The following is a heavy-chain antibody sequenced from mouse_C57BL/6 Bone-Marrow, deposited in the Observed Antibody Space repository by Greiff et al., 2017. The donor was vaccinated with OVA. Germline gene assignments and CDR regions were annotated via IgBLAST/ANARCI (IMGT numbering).Heavy chain of an antibody. CDR2: IDPETGGT. D-gene: IGHD2-5*01. V-gene: IGHV1-15*01. Sequence: VQLQQSGAELVRPGASVTLSCKASGYTFTDYEMHWVKQTPVHGLEWIGAIDPETGGTAYNQKFKGKAILTADKSSSTAYMELRSLTSEDSAVYYCTRSYSNYGDVDYWGQGTTLTVSS. CDR3: TRSYSNYGDVDY. J-gene: IGHJ2*01. CDR1: GYTFTDYE.